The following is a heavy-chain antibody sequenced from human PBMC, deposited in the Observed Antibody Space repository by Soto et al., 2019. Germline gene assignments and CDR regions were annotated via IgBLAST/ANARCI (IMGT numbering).Heavy chain of an antibody. CDR2: IYASGTS. CDR1: GGSVSGSR. D-gene: IGHD3-16*02. J-gene: IGHJ5*02. CDR3: VKNYRSDGSGWFDP. Sequence: PSETLSLTCIVSGGSVSGSRWSWIRQPAAKGLEWVGRIYASGTSNYNSALKSRVTMSVDTSRNHFSLNVKSVTAADAAVYYCVKNYRSDGSGWFDPWGQGIQVTVSS. V-gene: IGHV4-4*07.